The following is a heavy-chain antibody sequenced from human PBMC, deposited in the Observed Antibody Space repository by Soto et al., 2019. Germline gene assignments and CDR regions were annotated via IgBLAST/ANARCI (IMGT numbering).Heavy chain of an antibody. D-gene: IGHD5-18*01. CDR2: IIPIFGTA. Sequence: ASVKVSCKASGGTFSSYAISCVRQAPGQGLEWMGGIIPIFGTANYAQKFQGRVTITADESTSTAYMELSSLRSEDTAVYYCARDRGGYSYGYGMDVWGQGTTVTVSS. CDR1: GGTFSSYA. CDR3: ARDRGGYSYGYGMDV. V-gene: IGHV1-69*13. J-gene: IGHJ6*02.